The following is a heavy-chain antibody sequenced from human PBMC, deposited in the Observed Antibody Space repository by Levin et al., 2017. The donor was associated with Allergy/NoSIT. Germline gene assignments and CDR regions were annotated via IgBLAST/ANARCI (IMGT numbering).Heavy chain of an antibody. Sequence: PGGSLRLSCAASGFTFSDHYMDWVRQAPGKGLEWVGRTRNKANSYTTEYAASVKGRFTISRDDSKNSLYLQMNSLKTEDTAVYYCARGTLAAAGLFDYWGQGTLVTVSS. V-gene: IGHV3-72*01. J-gene: IGHJ4*02. CDR2: TRNKANSYTT. CDR1: GFTFSDHY. CDR3: ARGTLAAAGLFDY. D-gene: IGHD6-13*01.